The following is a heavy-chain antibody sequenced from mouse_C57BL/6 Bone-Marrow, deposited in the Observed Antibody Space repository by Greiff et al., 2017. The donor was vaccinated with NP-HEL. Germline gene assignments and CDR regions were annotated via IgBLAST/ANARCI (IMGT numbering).Heavy chain of an antibody. Sequence: VKLQESGAELVKPGASVKLSCKASGYTFTSYWMHWVKQRPGQGLEWIGMIHPNSGSTNYNEKFKSKATLTVDKSSSTAYMQLSSPTSEDSAVYYCASRGYYGNYGYFDVWGTGTTVTVSS. D-gene: IGHD2-1*01. J-gene: IGHJ1*03. CDR2: IHPNSGST. V-gene: IGHV1-64*01. CDR3: ASRGYYGNYGYFDV. CDR1: GYTFTSYW.